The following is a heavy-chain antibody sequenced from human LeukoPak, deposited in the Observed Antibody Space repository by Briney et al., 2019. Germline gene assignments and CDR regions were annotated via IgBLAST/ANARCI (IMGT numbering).Heavy chain of an antibody. J-gene: IGHJ3*02. CDR1: GGSISRSY. Sequence: SETLSLTCTVSGGSISRSYWSWMRQPAGKGPEWIGRIYGSGTITYNPSLESRVTMSVDTSKNQFSLKLRSVTAADTAVYYCARVGPPPDAFDIWGQGTMVTVSS. CDR3: ARVGPPPDAFDI. V-gene: IGHV4-4*07. CDR2: IYGSGTI.